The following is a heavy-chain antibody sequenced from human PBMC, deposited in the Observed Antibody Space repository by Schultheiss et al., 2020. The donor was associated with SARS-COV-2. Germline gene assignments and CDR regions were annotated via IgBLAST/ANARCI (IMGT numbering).Heavy chain of an antibody. CDR1: GVTFSSYG. CDR2: ISSSSSYI. V-gene: IGHV3-21*01. Sequence: GGSLRLSCAASGVTFSSYGMHWVRQAPGKGLEWVSSISSSSSYIYYADSVKGRFTISRDNAKNSLYLQMNSLRAEDTAVYYCARLSIAARLFDYWGQGTLVTVSS. D-gene: IGHD6-6*01. CDR3: ARLSIAARLFDY. J-gene: IGHJ4*02.